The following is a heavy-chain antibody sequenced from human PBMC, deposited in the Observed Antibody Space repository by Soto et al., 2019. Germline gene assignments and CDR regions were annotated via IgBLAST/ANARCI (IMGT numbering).Heavy chain of an antibody. J-gene: IGHJ5*02. CDR1: GYTFTSYG. D-gene: IGHD2-2*01. CDR3: ARMMGYCSSTSCYAPLHYNWFDP. CDR2: INPNSGGT. V-gene: IGHV1-2*04. Sequence: ASVKVSCKASGYTFTSYGISWVRQAPGQGLEWMGWINPNSGGTNYAQKFQGWVTMTRDTPISTAYMELSRLRSDDTAVYYCARMMGYCSSTSCYAPLHYNWFDPWGQGTLVTVSS.